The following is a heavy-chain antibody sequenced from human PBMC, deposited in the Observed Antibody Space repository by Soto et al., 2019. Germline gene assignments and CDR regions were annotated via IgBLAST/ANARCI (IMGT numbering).Heavy chain of an antibody. J-gene: IGHJ5*02. CDR3: ARGWENDYGDYEGWFDP. CDR1: GGTFSSYA. CDR2: IIPIFGTA. V-gene: IGHV1-69*12. Sequence: QVQLVQSGAEVKKPGSSVKVSCKASGGTFSSYAISWVRQAPGQGLEWMGGIIPIFGTANYAQKFQGRVTITADESTSTAYMELSSLRSEDTAVYYCARGWENDYGDYEGWFDPWGQGTLVTVSS. D-gene: IGHD4-17*01.